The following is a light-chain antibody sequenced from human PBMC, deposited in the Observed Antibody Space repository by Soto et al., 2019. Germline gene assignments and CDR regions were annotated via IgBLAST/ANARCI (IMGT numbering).Light chain of an antibody. CDR1: QTISTW. CDR3: QQYKMYSPWM. Sequence: DIQVTQSPPTLSASVGDRVTITCRASQTISTWMAWYQQKPGKAPKLLVYDASTLQSGVASRFSGSGSGTEFTLIISGLQPDDSATYYCQQYKMYSPWMFGQGTKV. V-gene: IGKV1-5*01. CDR2: DAS. J-gene: IGKJ1*01.